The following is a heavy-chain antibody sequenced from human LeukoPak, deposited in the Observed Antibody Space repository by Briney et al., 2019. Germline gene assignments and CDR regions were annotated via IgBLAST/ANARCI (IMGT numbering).Heavy chain of an antibody. CDR3: TTDEMSNYYYSAMDV. CDR1: GFTFSNAW. V-gene: IGHV3-15*01. Sequence: GGSLTLSCAASGFTFSNAWMSWVRQAPGKGLEWVGRVKSKSDGGTTDYAAPVKGRFTLSRDDSKNTLYLQMNSLKTEDTAVYYCTTDEMSNYYYSAMDVWGQGTTVTVSS. J-gene: IGHJ6*02. CDR2: VKSKSDGGTT. D-gene: IGHD3-10*01.